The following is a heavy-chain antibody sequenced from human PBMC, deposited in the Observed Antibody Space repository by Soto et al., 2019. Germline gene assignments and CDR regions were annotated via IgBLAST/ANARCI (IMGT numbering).Heavy chain of an antibody. V-gene: IGHV3-23*01. CDR3: AKGRRYGSGSYYKVRGVWYYYGMDV. D-gene: IGHD3-10*01. CDR2: ISGSGGST. J-gene: IGHJ6*02. Sequence: GGSLRLSCAASGFTFSSYAMSWVRQAPGKGLEWVSAISGSGGSTYYADSVKGRFTISRDNSKNTLYLQMNSLRDEDTAVYYCAKGRRYGSGSYYKVRGVWYYYGMDVWGQGTTVTVSS. CDR1: GFTFSSYA.